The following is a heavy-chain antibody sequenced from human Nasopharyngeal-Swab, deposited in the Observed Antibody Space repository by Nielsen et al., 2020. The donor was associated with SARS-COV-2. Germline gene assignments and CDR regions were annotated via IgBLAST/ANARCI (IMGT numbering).Heavy chain of an antibody. Sequence: ASVQVSCKVSGYTLTELSMHWVLQAPGKGLEWMGGFDPEDGETIYAQKFQGRVTMTEDTTTDTAYMELSSLRSEDTAVYYCATGYAIAAAGTIDYWGQGTLVTVSS. CDR2: FDPEDGET. CDR1: GYTLTELS. J-gene: IGHJ4*02. D-gene: IGHD6-13*01. CDR3: ATGYAIAAAGTIDY. V-gene: IGHV1-24*01.